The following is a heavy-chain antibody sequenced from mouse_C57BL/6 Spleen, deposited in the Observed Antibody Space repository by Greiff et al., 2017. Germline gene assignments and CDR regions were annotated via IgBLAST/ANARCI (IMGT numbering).Heavy chain of an antibody. CDR1: GYTFTSYW. V-gene: IGHV1-59*01. CDR3: ARGEGPGAY. J-gene: IGHJ3*01. CDR2: IDPSDSYT. Sequence: VQLQQSGAELVRPGTSVKLSCKASGYTFTSYWMHWVKQRPGQGLEWIGVIDPSDSYTNYNQKFKGKATLTVDTSSSTAYMQLSSLTSEDSAVYYCARGEGPGAYWGQGTLVTVSA.